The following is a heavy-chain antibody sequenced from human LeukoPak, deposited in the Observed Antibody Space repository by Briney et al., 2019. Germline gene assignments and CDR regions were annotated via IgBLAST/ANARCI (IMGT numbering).Heavy chain of an antibody. J-gene: IGHJ4*02. CDR1: GYSFTNYW. D-gene: IGHD1-26*01. Sequence: GESLKISCKGSGYSFTNYWIGWVRQMPGKGLEWMGIIYPGDSDTKYSPSFQGRVTISADKSISTAYLQWSSLKASDTAMYYCARFLSGNYSDCWGQGTPVTVSS. CDR3: ARFLSGNYSDC. CDR2: IYPGDSDT. V-gene: IGHV5-51*01.